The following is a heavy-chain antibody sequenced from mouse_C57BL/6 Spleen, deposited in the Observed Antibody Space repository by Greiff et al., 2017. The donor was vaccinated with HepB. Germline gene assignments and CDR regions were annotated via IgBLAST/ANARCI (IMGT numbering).Heavy chain of an antibody. CDR1: GYTFTSYW. J-gene: IGHJ4*01. CDR3: ARGDSNYGYAMDY. D-gene: IGHD2-5*01. CDR2: IDPSDSYT. V-gene: IGHV1-69*01. Sequence: QVQLKQPGAELVMPGASVKLSCKASGYTFTSYWMHWVKQRPGQGLEWIGEIDPSDSYTNYNQKFKGKSTLTVDKSSSTAYMQLSSLTSEDSAVYYCARGDSNYGYAMDYWGQGTSVTVSS.